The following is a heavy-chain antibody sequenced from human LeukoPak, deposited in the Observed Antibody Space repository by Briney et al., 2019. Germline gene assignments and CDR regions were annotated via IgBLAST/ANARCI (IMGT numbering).Heavy chain of an antibody. CDR2: ISHDATE. CDR1: GFTIIGYA. CDR3: TRTGLGYRLGNGLDA. V-gene: IGHV3-30*03. J-gene: IGHJ5*02. D-gene: IGHD5-18*01. Sequence: HPGGSLRLSCAASGFTIIGYAMYWVRQAPGKGLEFVASISHDATERYRESVKGRFTISRDTSKNTVYLQMNTLRAEDSALYYCTRTGLGYRLGNGLDAWGQGTQVTVSS.